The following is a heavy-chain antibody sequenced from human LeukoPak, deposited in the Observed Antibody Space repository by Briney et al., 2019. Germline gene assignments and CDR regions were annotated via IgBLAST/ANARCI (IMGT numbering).Heavy chain of an antibody. Sequence: SETLSLTCAVYGGSFSGYYWSWIRQPPGKGLEWIGEINHSGSTNYNPSLKSRVTISVDTSKNQFSLKLSSVTAADTAVYYCARSYYYGSGSCFLGYWGQGTLVTVSS. CDR3: ARSYYYGSGSCFLGY. V-gene: IGHV4-34*01. CDR2: INHSGST. J-gene: IGHJ4*02. CDR1: GGSFSGYY. D-gene: IGHD3-10*01.